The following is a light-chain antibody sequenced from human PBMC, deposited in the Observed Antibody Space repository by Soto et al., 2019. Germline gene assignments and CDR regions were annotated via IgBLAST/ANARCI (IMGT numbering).Light chain of an antibody. CDR1: SGSVSTSYY. V-gene: IGLV8-61*01. J-gene: IGLJ3*02. Sequence: QAVVTQEPSFSVSPGGTVTLTCGLSSGSVSTSYYPSWYQQTPGQAPRTLIYSTNTRSSGVPDRFSGSILGNKAALTITGAQADDESDYYCVLYMSSGTWVFGGGTKLTVL. CDR3: VLYMSSGTWV. CDR2: STN.